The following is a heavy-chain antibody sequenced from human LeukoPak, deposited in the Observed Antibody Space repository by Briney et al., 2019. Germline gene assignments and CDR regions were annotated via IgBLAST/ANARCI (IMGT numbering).Heavy chain of an antibody. J-gene: IGHJ4*02. Sequence: ASVKVSCKASGYTFTGYYMHWVRQAPGQGLEWMGWINPNSGGTNYAQKFQGRVTMTRDTSISTAYMELSRLRSEDTAVYYCARAGSSWYPPDYWGQGTLVTVSS. CDR2: INPNSGGT. V-gene: IGHV1-2*02. D-gene: IGHD6-13*01. CDR1: GYTFTGYY. CDR3: ARAGSSWYPPDY.